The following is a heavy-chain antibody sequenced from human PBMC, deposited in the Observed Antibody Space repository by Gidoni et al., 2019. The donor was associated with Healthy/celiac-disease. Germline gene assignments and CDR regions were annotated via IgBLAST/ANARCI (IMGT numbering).Heavy chain of an antibody. Sequence: QVQLQESGPGLVKPSETLSLTCTVSGGSISSYYWSWIRQPPGKGLEWIGYIYYSWSTNYNPFLKSRVTISVDTSKNQFSLQLSSVTAADTAVYYCAAGGYSGYGLDAFDIWGQGTMVTVSS. CDR2: IYYSWST. CDR3: AAGGYSGYGLDAFDI. J-gene: IGHJ3*02. CDR1: GGSISSYY. V-gene: IGHV4-59*01. D-gene: IGHD5-12*01.